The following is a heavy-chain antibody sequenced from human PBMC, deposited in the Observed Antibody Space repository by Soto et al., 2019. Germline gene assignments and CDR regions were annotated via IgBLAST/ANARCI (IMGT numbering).Heavy chain of an antibody. J-gene: IGHJ4*02. CDR1: GFSFNNYG. D-gene: IGHD5-12*01. V-gene: IGHV3-30*18. Sequence: GGSLRLSCAASGFSFNNYGMHWVRQAPGKGLEWVAIISNDGSNKNYVDSVKGRFTISRDNSENTLYLQMNSLRPEDTAVYFCAKGCSGGPYCYFLVNWGQGTRVTVSS. CDR2: ISNDGSNK. CDR3: AKGCSGGPYCYFLVN.